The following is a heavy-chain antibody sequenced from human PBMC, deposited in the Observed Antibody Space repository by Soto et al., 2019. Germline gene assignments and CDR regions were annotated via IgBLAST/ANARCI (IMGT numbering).Heavy chain of an antibody. D-gene: IGHD3-3*01. J-gene: IGHJ5*02. CDR1: GGSFSGFY. Sequence: SETLSLTCAVYGGSFSGFYWSWIRQPPGKGLEWIGEINHSGSTNYNPSLKSRVTISVDTSKNQFSLKLSSVTAADTAVYYCARGLRHETIFGVVSFWFDPWGQGTLVTVSS. CDR2: INHSGST. V-gene: IGHV4-34*01. CDR3: ARGLRHETIFGVVSFWFDP.